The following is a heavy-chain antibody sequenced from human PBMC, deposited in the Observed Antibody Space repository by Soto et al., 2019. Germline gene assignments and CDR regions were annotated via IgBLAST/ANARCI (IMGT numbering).Heavy chain of an antibody. CDR3: ARAVMDCSGGSCYLYYYYGMAV. CDR1: GYTFTSYY. CDR2: INPSGGST. V-gene: IGHV1-46*01. D-gene: IGHD2-15*01. J-gene: IGHJ6*02. Sequence: QVQLVQSGAEVKKPGASVKVSCKASGYTFTSYYMHWVRQAPGQGLEWMGIINPSGGSTSYAQKFQGRVTMTRDTSTSTVYMELSSLRSDDTAVYYCARAVMDCSGGSCYLYYYYGMAVWGQGTTVTVSS.